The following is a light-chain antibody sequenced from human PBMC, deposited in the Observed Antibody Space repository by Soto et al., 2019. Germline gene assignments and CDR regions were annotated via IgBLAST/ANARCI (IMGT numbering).Light chain of an antibody. Sequence: AIQVTQSPSSLSASVGDRVTISCRASQGIGNDLGWYQQKPGKAPKLLIYAASTLQTGVASRFSGSGSGTDFTLTISSLQPEDFAIYYCLQDYIYPWTFGQGTKVEIK. J-gene: IGKJ1*01. CDR3: LQDYIYPWT. CDR2: AAS. V-gene: IGKV1-6*01. CDR1: QGIGND.